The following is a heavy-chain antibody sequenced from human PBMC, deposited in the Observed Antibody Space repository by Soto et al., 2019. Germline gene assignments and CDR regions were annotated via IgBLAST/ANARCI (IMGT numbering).Heavy chain of an antibody. CDR3: ARGVGSGSYCNQYNWFDP. J-gene: IGHJ5*02. CDR2: INVYNGNT. CDR1: GYTFTNYG. Sequence: QVQLVQSGGEVKKPGASVKVSCKASGYTFTNYGISWVRQAPGQGLEWMGWINVYNGNTKYAQKVQGRVTMTTDTRKSTAYMELRSLRSDDTAVYYCARGVGSGSYCNQYNWFDPWGQGTLVTVSS. V-gene: IGHV1-18*01. D-gene: IGHD3-10*01.